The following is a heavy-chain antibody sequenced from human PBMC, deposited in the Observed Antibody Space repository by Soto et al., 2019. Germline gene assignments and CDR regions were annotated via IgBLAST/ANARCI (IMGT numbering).Heavy chain of an antibody. CDR2: IYHSGRT. D-gene: IGHD3-10*01. J-gene: IGHJ5*02. CDR1: GGSINSSNW. Sequence: QVQLQASGPGLVKPSGTLSLTCAVSGGSINSSNWWTWVRQPPGQGLEWIGEIYHSGRTNYNPSLKSRVTISIVTSKNQFSLKLASVTAADTAVYYCAGYYGSGSYYLDWFDPWGQGTLVTVSS. V-gene: IGHV4-4*02. CDR3: AGYYGSGSYYLDWFDP.